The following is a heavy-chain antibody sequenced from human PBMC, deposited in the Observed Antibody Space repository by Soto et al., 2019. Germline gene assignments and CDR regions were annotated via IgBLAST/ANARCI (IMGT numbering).Heavy chain of an antibody. D-gene: IGHD6-13*01. V-gene: IGHV3-23*01. CDR2: LSGSGLST. CDR3: AKGTAASGTSGFDY. Sequence: EVQLLESGGGLVQPGGSLRLSCAASRFTFSRYAMSWVRQAPGKGLEWVSTLSGSGLSTHYADSVKGRFTISRDNPMNTLYRQMNSLKVEDTAVYFCAKGTAASGTSGFDYWGLGTLVTVSS. J-gene: IGHJ4*02. CDR1: RFTFSRYA.